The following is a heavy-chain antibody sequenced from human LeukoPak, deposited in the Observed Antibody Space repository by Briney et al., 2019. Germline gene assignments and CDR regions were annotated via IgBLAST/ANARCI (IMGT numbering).Heavy chain of an antibody. J-gene: IGHJ4*02. CDR3: ARSLSDYSRFDY. Sequence: ASVKCSCKASGYTSISHGFSWARQAPGQGIEWMGWISAYNVNTNYAQKLQSRVTMTTDTSTSTAYMEMRSLRSDDTAVYYCARSLSDYSRFDYWGQGTLVTVSS. D-gene: IGHD4-11*01. V-gene: IGHV1-18*01. CDR2: ISAYNVNT. CDR1: GYTSISHG.